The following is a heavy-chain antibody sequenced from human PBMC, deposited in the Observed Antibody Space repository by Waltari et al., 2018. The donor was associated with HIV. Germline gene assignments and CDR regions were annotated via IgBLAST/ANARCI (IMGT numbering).Heavy chain of an antibody. Sequence: EVQLVESGGGLVQPGRSLRLSCAASGFTFDDYAMHWVRQAPGKGLEWVSGISWNSGSIGDADSVKGRFTISRDNAKNSLYLQMNSLRAEDTALYYCAKDIGCSGGSCYVTYGMDVWGQGTTVTVSS. CDR1: GFTFDDYA. D-gene: IGHD2-15*01. CDR3: AKDIGCSGGSCYVTYGMDV. J-gene: IGHJ6*02. V-gene: IGHV3-9*01. CDR2: ISWNSGSI.